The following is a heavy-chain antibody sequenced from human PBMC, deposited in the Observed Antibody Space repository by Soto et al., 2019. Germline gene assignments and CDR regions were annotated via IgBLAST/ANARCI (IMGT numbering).Heavy chain of an antibody. Sequence: VWTGPGAKKPGASVKVSCKASGYPFATSTISWLRQAPGQGPEWMGWIKAYSGNTNYAQKLQGRLTMTTDTSTSTAYMELRSLTTDDTAIYYCAIADYGDDDYWGQGTLVTVSS. CDR1: GYPFATST. CDR3: AIADYGDDDY. J-gene: IGHJ4*02. CDR2: IKAYSGNT. V-gene: IGHV1-18*01. D-gene: IGHD4-17*01.